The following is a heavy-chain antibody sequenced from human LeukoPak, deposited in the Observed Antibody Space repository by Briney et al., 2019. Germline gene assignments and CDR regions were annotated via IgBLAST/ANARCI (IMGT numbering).Heavy chain of an antibody. J-gene: IGHJ3*02. V-gene: IGHV3-23*01. CDR1: GFTSSNYA. D-gene: IGHD3-10*01. CDR3: AKSARANMVRGVGDAFDI. Sequence: PGGSLRLSCAASGFTSSNYAMSWVRQAPGKGLEWVSAISGGGGSTYYADSVKGRFTISRDNSKNTLYLQMNSLRAEDTAIYYCAKSARANMVRGVGDAFDIWGQGTMVTVSS. CDR2: ISGGGGST.